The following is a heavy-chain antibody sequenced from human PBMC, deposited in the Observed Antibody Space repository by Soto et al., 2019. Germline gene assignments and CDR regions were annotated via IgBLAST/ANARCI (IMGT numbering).Heavy chain of an antibody. CDR1: GYTFTSYD. CDR2: MSPNSGAT. D-gene: IGHD7-27*01. Sequence: ASVKVSCKASGYTFTSYDINWVRQATGQGLEWLGWMSPNSGATGYAQKFQGRVTMTRDTSMTTAYMELSNLRSEDTAMYYCARSPRNWGFDYWGLGTLVTVSS. J-gene: IGHJ4*02. CDR3: ARSPRNWGFDY. V-gene: IGHV1-8*01.